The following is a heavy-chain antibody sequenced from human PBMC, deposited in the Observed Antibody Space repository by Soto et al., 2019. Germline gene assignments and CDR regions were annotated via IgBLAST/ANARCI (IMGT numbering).Heavy chain of an antibody. CDR1: GGSIASDNW. J-gene: IGHJ4*02. V-gene: IGHV4-4*02. Sequence: SETLSLTCTFSGGSIASDNWWTWVRQPPGRGLEWIGEMYHSGTTNYSPSLKSRVTILIDESKNQFSLKLTSVTAADTARYYCARPSASSILRGVIINWGQGTLVTVSS. CDR2: MYHSGTT. CDR3: ARPSASSILRGVIIN. D-gene: IGHD3-10*01.